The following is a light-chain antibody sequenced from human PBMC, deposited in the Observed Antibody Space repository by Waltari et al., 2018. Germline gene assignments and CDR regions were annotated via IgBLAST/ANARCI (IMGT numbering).Light chain of an antibody. V-gene: IGLV1-40*01. CDR3: QSYDNSLTGYV. CDR2: GNN. Sequence: QSVLTQPPSVSGAPGQRVTVSCTGSNSNIGADYGVPWYQQLPGTAPKLLLYGNNNRPSGVPDRFSGSKSGTSVSLAITGLQAEDEADYYCQSYDNSLTGYVFGPGTKVTVL. J-gene: IGLJ1*01. CDR1: NSNIGADYG.